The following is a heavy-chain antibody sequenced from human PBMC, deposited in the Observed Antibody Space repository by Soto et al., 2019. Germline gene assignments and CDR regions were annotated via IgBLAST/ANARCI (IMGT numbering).Heavy chain of an antibody. J-gene: IGHJ6*02. CDR2: MSFDGSNK. V-gene: IGHV3-30*18. CDR1: GFTFRSYG. Sequence: QVQLVESRGGVVQPGRSLRLSCAASGFTFRSYGMHWVRQAPGKGLEWVALMSFDGSNKYYADSVRGRFTISSDNSKSTLYLQMDILRPEDTAVYYCAKEFGWELQLSHPYYHSGMDVWGQGTTVTVSS. D-gene: IGHD1-1*01. CDR3: AKEFGWELQLSHPYYHSGMDV.